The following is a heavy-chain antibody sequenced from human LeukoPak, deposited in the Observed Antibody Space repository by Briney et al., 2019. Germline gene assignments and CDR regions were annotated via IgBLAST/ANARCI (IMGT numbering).Heavy chain of an antibody. Sequence: KPSETLSLTCTISGGSFSNYFWSWVRQPAGKGLEWIGRIYVSGNTNYNPSLKSRATMSVDTSKNQFSLKLSSVTAADTAVYYCARDISGTMVRGVIYHMDVWGKGTTVTISS. CDR2: IYVSGNT. CDR1: GGSFSNYF. D-gene: IGHD3-10*01. V-gene: IGHV4-4*07. CDR3: ARDISGTMVRGVIYHMDV. J-gene: IGHJ6*03.